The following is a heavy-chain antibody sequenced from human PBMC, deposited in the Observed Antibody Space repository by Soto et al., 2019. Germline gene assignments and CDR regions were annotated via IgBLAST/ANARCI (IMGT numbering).Heavy chain of an antibody. CDR3: AREWGLLPYYVMNV. V-gene: IGHV4-61*03. Sequence: SETLSLTCIVSGDSVTSGSYYWTWLRQPPGKGLEWIGYISYTGRTKYNPSLQSRVAISVDTSKNDFSLNLSSVTAADTAVYFCAREWGLLPYYVMNVWGHGTAVTVSS. CDR1: GDSVTSGSYY. CDR2: ISYTGRT. J-gene: IGHJ6*02. D-gene: IGHD7-27*01.